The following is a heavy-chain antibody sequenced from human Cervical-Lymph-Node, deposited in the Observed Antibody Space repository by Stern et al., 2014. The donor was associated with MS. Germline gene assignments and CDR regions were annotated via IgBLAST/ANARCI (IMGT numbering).Heavy chain of an antibody. CDR2: IWIDGTYK. J-gene: IGHJ6*02. CDR3: ARDRWELPPRYNYYGMDV. Sequence: VQLVESGGGVVQPGRSLRLSCAASGFTFSSYAMHWVRQAPGKGLEWVAVIWIDGTYKYYADSVQGRFSISRDNSKNTLYLQMNSLRDEDTAMYYCARDRWELPPRYNYYGMDVWGQGTTVTVSS. V-gene: IGHV3-33*01. D-gene: IGHD2-15*01. CDR1: GFTFSSYA.